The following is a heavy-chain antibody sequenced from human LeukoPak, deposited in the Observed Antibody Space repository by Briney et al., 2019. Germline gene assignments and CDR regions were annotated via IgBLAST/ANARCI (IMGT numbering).Heavy chain of an antibody. V-gene: IGHV3-9*03. J-gene: IGHJ2*01. CDR2: ISWNSGTV. CDR1: GFNFNDYA. CDR3: SKASADWYFDL. D-gene: IGHD2-2*01. Sequence: PGGSLRLSCAASGFNFNDYAMHWVRQAPGKGVEWVSGISWNSGTVAYADSVKRRFTISRDNSKKSLYLQMNSLRAEDMALYYCSKASADWYFDLWGRGTLVTVS.